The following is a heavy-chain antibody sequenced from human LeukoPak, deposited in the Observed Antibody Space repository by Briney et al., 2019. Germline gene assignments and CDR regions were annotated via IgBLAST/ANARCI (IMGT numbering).Heavy chain of an antibody. V-gene: IGHV3-21*01. Sequence: GGSLRLSCAASGFTFDDYGMTWVRQAPGKGLEWLSSISRRSSYIYYADSLKGRLTISRDNAKNSVYLQMDSLRAEDTAVYYCARHRTASDHWGQGILVTVSS. CDR3: ARHRTASDH. J-gene: IGHJ4*02. CDR2: ISRRSSYI. CDR1: GFTFDDYG. D-gene: IGHD3-16*02.